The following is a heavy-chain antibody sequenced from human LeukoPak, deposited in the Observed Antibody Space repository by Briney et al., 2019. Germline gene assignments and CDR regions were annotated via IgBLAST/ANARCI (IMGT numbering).Heavy chain of an antibody. Sequence: PGGSLRLSCVASGFTFSSYGMHWVRQAPGKGLEWVAVISYDGSNKHYVDSVKGRFTISSDNSKNTVHLQMNSLRVEDTAVYYCAATKTFDYWGQGTLVTVSS. CDR2: ISYDGSNK. CDR3: AATKTFDY. J-gene: IGHJ4*02. D-gene: IGHD1-26*01. CDR1: GFTFSSYG. V-gene: IGHV3-30*03.